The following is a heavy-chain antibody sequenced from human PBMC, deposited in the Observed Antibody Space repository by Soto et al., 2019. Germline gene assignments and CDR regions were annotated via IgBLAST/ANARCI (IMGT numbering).Heavy chain of an antibody. J-gene: IGHJ6*02. CDR3: ARRGSASPSYYYGMGV. CDR1: GFTFSSYS. Sequence: GGSLRLSCAASGFTFSSYSMNWVRQAPGKGLEWVSYISSSSSTIYYADSVKGRFTISRDNAKNSLYLQMNSLRDEDTAVYYCARRGSASPSYYYGMGVWGQGTTVTVSS. CDR2: ISSSSSTI. V-gene: IGHV3-48*02. D-gene: IGHD3-16*01.